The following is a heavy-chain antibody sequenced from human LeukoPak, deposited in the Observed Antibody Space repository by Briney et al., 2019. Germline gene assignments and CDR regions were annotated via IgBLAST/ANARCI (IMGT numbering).Heavy chain of an antibody. CDR2: TYFTSRWYY. V-gene: IGHV6-1*01. D-gene: IGHD1-26*01. J-gene: IGHJ5*02. CDR1: GDSVSTDSAA. CDR3: ARDPVGGSTIFDP. Sequence: SQTLSLTSAISGDSVSTDSAAWNWIRQSPSRGLEWLARTYFTSRWYYDYALAVKGRITINPDTSKNQFSLQLNSVTPEDTAVYFWARDPVGGSTIFDPWGQGTLVTVSS.